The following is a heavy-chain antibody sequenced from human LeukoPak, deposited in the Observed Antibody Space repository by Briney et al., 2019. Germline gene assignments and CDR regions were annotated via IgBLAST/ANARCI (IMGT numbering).Heavy chain of an antibody. Sequence: SVKVSFKASGGTFSSYAISWVRQAPGQGLEWMGGIIPIFGTANYAQKFQGRVTITTDESTSTAYMELSSLRSEDTAVYYCARELTLQQWLVPGAFDIWGQGTMVTVSS. D-gene: IGHD6-19*01. CDR2: IIPIFGTA. V-gene: IGHV1-69*05. CDR3: ARELTLQQWLVPGAFDI. CDR1: GGTFSSYA. J-gene: IGHJ3*02.